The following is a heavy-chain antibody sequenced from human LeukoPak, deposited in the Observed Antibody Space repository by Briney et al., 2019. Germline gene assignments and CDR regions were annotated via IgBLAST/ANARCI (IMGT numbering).Heavy chain of an antibody. CDR3: ANSYLGWSL. J-gene: IGHJ4*02. CDR2: IEPAGSDK. D-gene: IGHD3-16*02. CDR1: GFTFSNHW. V-gene: IGHV3-7*01. Sequence: GGSLRLSCAVSGFTFSNHWMSWVRQAPGKGLEWVANIEPAGSDKYYMDSVRGRFTISRDNAKNSLYLQMNSLRAEDTAVYYCANSYLGWSLGGQGTLVTLSS.